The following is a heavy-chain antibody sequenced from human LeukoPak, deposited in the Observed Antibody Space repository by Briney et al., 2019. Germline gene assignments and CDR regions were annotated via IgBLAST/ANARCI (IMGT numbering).Heavy chain of an antibody. Sequence: GGSLRLSCAASGFIFSNYWMTWVRQAPGKGLEWVANIKEDGSEKYYVDSVKGRFTISRDNAKNSLFLQMNSLRAEDTAVYYCATDLFDYMDVWGKGTTVTVSS. CDR2: IKEDGSEK. CDR3: ATDLFDYMDV. D-gene: IGHD2-21*01. CDR1: GFIFSNYW. J-gene: IGHJ6*03. V-gene: IGHV3-7*01.